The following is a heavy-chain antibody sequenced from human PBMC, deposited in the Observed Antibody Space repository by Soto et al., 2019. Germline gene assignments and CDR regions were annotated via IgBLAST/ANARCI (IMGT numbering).Heavy chain of an antibody. CDR1: GFTFDDYA. J-gene: IGHJ2*01. CDR2: ISWNSGSI. Sequence: EVQLVESGGGLVQPGRSLRLSCAASGFTFDDYAMHWVRQAPGKGLEWVSGISWNSGSIGYADSVKGRFTISRDNAKNSLYLQMNSLRAEDTALYYCAKDIAEWEPHWYFDLWGRGTLVTVSS. CDR3: AKDIAEWEPHWYFDL. D-gene: IGHD1-26*01. V-gene: IGHV3-9*01.